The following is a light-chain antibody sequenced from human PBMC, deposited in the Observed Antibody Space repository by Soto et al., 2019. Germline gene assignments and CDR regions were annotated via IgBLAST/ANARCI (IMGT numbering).Light chain of an antibody. CDR3: ATWDDNLSGPV. V-gene: IGLV1-36*01. CDR1: SSNIGNNA. J-gene: IGLJ3*02. CDR2: YDV. Sequence: QSVLTQPPSVSEAPRRRVTISCSGSSSNIGNNAVSWYQQLPGKAPKLIIYYDVLLPSGVSDRFSGSKSGTSVSLAISGLRSEDEGDYYCATWDDNLSGPVFGGGTKLTVL.